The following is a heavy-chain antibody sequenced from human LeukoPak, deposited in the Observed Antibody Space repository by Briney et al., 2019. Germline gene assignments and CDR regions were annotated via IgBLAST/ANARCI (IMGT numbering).Heavy chain of an antibody. CDR2: IYTSGST. D-gene: IGHD3-10*01. CDR3: ARVGYYGVVRIFDY. Sequence: PSQTLSLTCTVSGGSISSGSYYWRWIRQPAGTGLEWIGRIYTSGSTNYNPSLKSRVTISVDTSKNQFSLKLSSVTAADTAVCYCARVGYYGVVRIFDYWGQGTLVTVSS. V-gene: IGHV4-61*02. J-gene: IGHJ4*02. CDR1: GGSISSGSYY.